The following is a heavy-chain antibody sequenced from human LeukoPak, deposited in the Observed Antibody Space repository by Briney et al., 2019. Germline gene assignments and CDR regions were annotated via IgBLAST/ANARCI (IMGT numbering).Heavy chain of an antibody. V-gene: IGHV3-23*01. CDR1: GFTFSSYP. CDR2: LSGSGDNT. J-gene: IGHJ4*02. D-gene: IGHD3-22*01. CDR3: ARGVLYDSSPDY. Sequence: PGGSLRLSCAASGFTFSSYPMSWVRQAPGKGLEWVSALSGSGDNTYYADSVKGRFTISRDNAKNTLYLQMNSLRAEDTAVYYCARGVLYDSSPDYWGQGTLVTVSS.